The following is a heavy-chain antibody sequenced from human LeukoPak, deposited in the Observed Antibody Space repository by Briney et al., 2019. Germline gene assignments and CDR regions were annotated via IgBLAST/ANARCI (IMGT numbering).Heavy chain of an antibody. J-gene: IGHJ4*02. CDR2: ISGSGGST. V-gene: IGHV3-23*01. Sequence: GGSLRLSCAASGFTFSSYAMSWVRQAPGKGLEWVSGISGSGGSTYDADSVKGRFTISRDNSKNTLYLQMSSLRAEDTAVYYCAKYVTSIAVAAFDYWGQGTLVTVSS. D-gene: IGHD6-19*01. CDR3: AKYVTSIAVAAFDY. CDR1: GFTFSSYA.